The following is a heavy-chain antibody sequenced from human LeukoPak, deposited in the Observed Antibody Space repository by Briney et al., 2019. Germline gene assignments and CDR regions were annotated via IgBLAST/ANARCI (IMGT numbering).Heavy chain of an antibody. CDR1: GYAFTGHY. CDR3: ARGGYHYDSSGYLGFDC. J-gene: IGHJ4*02. CDR2: LNPKSDGS. V-gene: IGHV1-2*06. D-gene: IGHD3-22*01. Sequence: AXVKVSCKASGYAFTGHYIHWVRQAPGQGLEWMGRLNPKSDGSNNAQKFQGRVTMTRDTSISTAYMELSGLRSDDTAVYYCARGGYHYDSSGYLGFDCWGQGTLVIVSS.